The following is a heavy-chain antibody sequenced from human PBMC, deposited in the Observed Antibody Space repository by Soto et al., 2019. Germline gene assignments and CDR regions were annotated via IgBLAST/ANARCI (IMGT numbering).Heavy chain of an antibody. D-gene: IGHD6-6*01. V-gene: IGHV3-49*04. Sequence: GGSLRLSCTASGFTFGDYAMSWVRQAPGKGLEWVGFIRSKAYGGTTEYAASVKGRFTISRDDSKSIAYLQMNSLKTEDTAVYYCTRDRLLIAARFNWFDPWGQGTLVTVSS. J-gene: IGHJ5*02. CDR2: IRSKAYGGTT. CDR3: TRDRLLIAARFNWFDP. CDR1: GFTFGDYA.